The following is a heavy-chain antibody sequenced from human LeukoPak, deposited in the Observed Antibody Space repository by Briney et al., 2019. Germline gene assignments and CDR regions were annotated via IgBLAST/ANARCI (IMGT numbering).Heavy chain of an antibody. CDR2: ISSNGGST. CDR3: ARGALPITLGYCSSTSCSSFDY. J-gene: IGHJ4*02. CDR1: GFTFSSYA. V-gene: IGHV3-64*01. D-gene: IGHD2-2*01. Sequence: GGSLRLSCAASGFTFSSYAMHWVRQAPGKGLEYVSAISSNGGSTYYANSVKGRFTISRDNSKNTLYLQMGSLRAEDMAVYYCARGALPITLGYCSSTSCSSFDYWGQGTLVTVSS.